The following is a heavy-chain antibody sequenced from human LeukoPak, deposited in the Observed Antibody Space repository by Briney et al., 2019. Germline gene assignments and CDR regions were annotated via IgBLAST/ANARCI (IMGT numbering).Heavy chain of an antibody. D-gene: IGHD3-10*01. J-gene: IGHJ5*02. CDR1: GGSISSGGYS. CDR2: IYHSGST. CDR3: ANAYGSGSYRSPNWFDP. Sequence: SQTLSLTCAVSGGSISSGGYSWSWIRQPPGKGLGWIGYIYHSGSTYYNPSLKSRVTISVDRSKNQFSLKLSSVTAADTAVYYCANAYGSGSYRSPNWFDPWGQGTLVTVSS. V-gene: IGHV4-30-2*01.